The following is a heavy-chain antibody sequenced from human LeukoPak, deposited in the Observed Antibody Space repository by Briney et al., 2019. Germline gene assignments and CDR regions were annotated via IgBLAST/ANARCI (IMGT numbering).Heavy chain of an antibody. J-gene: IGHJ4*02. CDR2: LHSGGST. Sequence: GGSLRLSCAASGFTVSSTYMSWVRQAPGKGVECVSVLHSGGSTYYADSVRGRFTISRDISKNTLYLQMNSLRVEDTAVYYCAKDLHNWGFDYWGQGILVTVSS. D-gene: IGHD7-27*01. CDR3: AKDLHNWGFDY. CDR1: GFTVSSTY. V-gene: IGHV3-53*01.